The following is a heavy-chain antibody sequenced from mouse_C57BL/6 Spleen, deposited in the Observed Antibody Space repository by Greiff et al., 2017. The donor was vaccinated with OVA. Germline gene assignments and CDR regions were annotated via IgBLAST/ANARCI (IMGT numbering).Heavy chain of an antibody. CDR3: ARSGYYYGRYYYAMDY. V-gene: IGHV1-26*01. J-gene: IGHJ4*01. Sequence: EVKLQQSGPELVKPGASVKISCKASGYTFTDYYMNWVKQSHGKSLEWIGDINPNNGGTSYNQKFKGKATSTVDKSSSTAYMAIRSLTSEDSAVDYCARSGYYYGRYYYAMDYWGQGTSVTVSS. D-gene: IGHD1-1*01. CDR2: INPNNGGT. CDR1: GYTFTDYY.